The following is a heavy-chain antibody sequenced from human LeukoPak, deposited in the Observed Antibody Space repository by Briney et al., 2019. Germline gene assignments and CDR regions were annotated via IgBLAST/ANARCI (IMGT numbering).Heavy chain of an antibody. CDR1: GGSFSGYY. V-gene: IGHV4-34*01. D-gene: IGHD1-26*01. CDR2: INHSGST. Sequence: SETLSLTCAVYGGSFSGYYWSWIRQPPGKGLEWIGEINHSGSTNYNPSLKSRATISVDTSKNQFSLKLSSVTAADTAVYYCARLPLVGATTSVFDYWGQGTLVTVSS. J-gene: IGHJ4*02. CDR3: ARLPLVGATTSVFDY.